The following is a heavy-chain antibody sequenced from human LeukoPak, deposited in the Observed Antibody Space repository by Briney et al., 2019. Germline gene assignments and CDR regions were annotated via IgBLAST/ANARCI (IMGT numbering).Heavy chain of an antibody. Sequence: GGSLRLSCAASGFTFSSFGMHWVRHAPGKGLEWVALISYDGNTAYYADSVRGRFTVSRDNPKTTVYLRMNSLRPEDTAVYHCAKDQSIAVTGTWDFWGQGTLVTVSS. D-gene: IGHD6-19*01. V-gene: IGHV3-30*18. CDR2: ISYDGNTA. CDR1: GFTFSSFG. CDR3: AKDQSIAVTGTWDF. J-gene: IGHJ4*02.